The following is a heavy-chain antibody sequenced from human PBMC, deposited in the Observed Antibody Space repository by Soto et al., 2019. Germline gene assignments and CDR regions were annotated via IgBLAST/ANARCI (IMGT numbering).Heavy chain of an antibody. J-gene: IGHJ6*02. V-gene: IGHV1-8*01. CDR2: MNPNSGNT. CDR1: GYTFTSYD. Sequence: QVQLVQSGAEVKKPGASVKVSCKASGYTFTSYDINWVRQATGQGLEWMGWMNPNSGNTGYAQKFQGRVTMTRNTSINAAYMELSSRRSEDTAVYYCARDIAAAGTAPYYYGMDVWGQGTTVTVSS. CDR3: ARDIAAAGTAPYYYGMDV. D-gene: IGHD6-13*01.